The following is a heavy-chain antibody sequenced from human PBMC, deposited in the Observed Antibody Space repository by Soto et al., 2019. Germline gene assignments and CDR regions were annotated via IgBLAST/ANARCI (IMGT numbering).Heavy chain of an antibody. CDR3: ARDAVAATWYFDI. J-gene: IGHJ2*01. CDR1: GFAFGSYW. D-gene: IGHD6-19*01. CDR2: INSDGSDT. V-gene: IGHV3-74*01. Sequence: EVQLVESRGGLVQPGGSLRLSCAASGFAFGSYWMHWVRQAPGKGLVWVARINSDGSDTSYANSVKGRFTISRDNGKNTVSLQMNSLRDEDTAVYFCARDAVAATWYFDIWGRGTLVAVSS.